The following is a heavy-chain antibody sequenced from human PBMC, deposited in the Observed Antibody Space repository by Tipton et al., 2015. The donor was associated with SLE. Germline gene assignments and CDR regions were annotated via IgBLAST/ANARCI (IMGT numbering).Heavy chain of an antibody. D-gene: IGHD3-22*01. CDR2: INPSGGLT. CDR1: GYTFTSYY. V-gene: IGHV1-46*01. J-gene: IGHJ4*02. Sequence: QLVQSGAEVKKPGASVKVSCKASGYTFTSYYIHWVRQAPGQGLEWMGIINPSGGLTTYAQKFQGRVTMTRDTSTNTVYMELRSLRSDDTAVYFCARSGYYDSSGYPPFLDYWGQGTLVTVSS. CDR3: ARSGYYDSSGYPPFLDY.